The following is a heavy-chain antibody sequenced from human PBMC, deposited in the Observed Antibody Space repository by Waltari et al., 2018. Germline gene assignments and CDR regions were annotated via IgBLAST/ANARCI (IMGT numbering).Heavy chain of an antibody. Sequence: EVELLESGGGLVQPGGSLSLSCAASGFTFTFFALTWVRQSPGKVMEWVAAISGTGNKTYYADSVKGRFTISSDKSKNTLYLHMSSLRADDTAIYFCAKAPAYQLLYDLWGRGTLVTVSS. J-gene: IGHJ5*02. CDR3: AKAPAYQLLYDL. CDR1: GFTFTFFA. D-gene: IGHD2-21*01. CDR2: ISGTGNKT. V-gene: IGHV3-23*01.